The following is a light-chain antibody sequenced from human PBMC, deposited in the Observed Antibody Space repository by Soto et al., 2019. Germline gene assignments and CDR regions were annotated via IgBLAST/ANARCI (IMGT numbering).Light chain of an antibody. Sequence: EMVLTQSPATLSLSPGERATHSCRASQSVRSYLAWYQQKPGQAPRLLIYDASNRATGIPSRFSGSGSGTEFTLTISSLQPEDFATYYCQQLNSYPRTFGQGTKVEIK. CDR1: QSVRSY. CDR2: DAS. V-gene: IGKV3-11*01. CDR3: QQLNSYPRT. J-gene: IGKJ1*01.